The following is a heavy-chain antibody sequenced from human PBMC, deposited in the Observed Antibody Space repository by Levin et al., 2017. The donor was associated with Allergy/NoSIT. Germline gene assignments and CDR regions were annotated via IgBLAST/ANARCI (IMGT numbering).Heavy chain of an antibody. V-gene: IGHV3-20*04. CDR2: INWNGGST. CDR1: GFSFDEYG. CDR3: ARGKYGSGSYPPGS. J-gene: IGHJ5*02. D-gene: IGHD3-10*01. Sequence: PSETLSLTCAASGFSFDEYGMSWVRQAPGKGLEWVSGINWNGGSTGYADSVKGRFTISRDNDKNSLYLQMNSLRAEDTALYYCARGKYGSGSYPPGSWGQGTLVTVSS.